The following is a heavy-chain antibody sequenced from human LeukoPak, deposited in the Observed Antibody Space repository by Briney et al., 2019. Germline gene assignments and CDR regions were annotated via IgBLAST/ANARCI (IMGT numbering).Heavy chain of an antibody. J-gene: IGHJ4*02. CDR1: GGTFSSYA. D-gene: IGHD2-8*01. CDR3: ARENLGYCTNGVCYNAYYFDY. Sequence: ASVKVSCKASGGTFSSYAISWVRQAPGQGLEWMGGIIPIFGTANYAQKFQGRVTITADKSTSTAYMELSSLRSEDTAVYYCARENLGYCTNGVCYNAYYFDYWGQGTLVTVSS. V-gene: IGHV1-69*06. CDR2: IIPIFGTA.